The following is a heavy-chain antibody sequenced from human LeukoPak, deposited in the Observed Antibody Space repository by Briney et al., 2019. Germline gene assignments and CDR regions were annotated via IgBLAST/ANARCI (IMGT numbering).Heavy chain of an antibody. CDR1: GFTFSSYA. D-gene: IGHD5-24*01. CDR3: AKAAGMGDNYYNFYFDY. Sequence: GGSLRLSCAASGFTFSSYAMSWVRQAPGKGLEWVSAISASGGKTYCADSVKGRFTISRDNSKNTLYLQMNSLRAEDTAIYYCAKAAGMGDNYYNFYFDYWGQGTLVTVSS. J-gene: IGHJ4*02. V-gene: IGHV3-23*01. CDR2: ISASGGKT.